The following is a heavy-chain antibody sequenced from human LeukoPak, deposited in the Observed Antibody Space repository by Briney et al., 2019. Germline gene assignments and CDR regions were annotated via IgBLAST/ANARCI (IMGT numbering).Heavy chain of an antibody. CDR3: AKRPSDYGDYVTYFDY. V-gene: IGHV3-30*18. D-gene: IGHD4-17*01. CDR1: GFSFISYG. CDR2: ISDDGRNK. Sequence: GGSLRLSCAASGFSFISYGMHWVRQAPGKGLEWVGVISDDGRNKRYADSVKGRFTISRDNSKDTLYLQMNSLRDEDTAVYYCAKRPSDYGDYVTYFDYWGQGTLVTVSS. J-gene: IGHJ4*02.